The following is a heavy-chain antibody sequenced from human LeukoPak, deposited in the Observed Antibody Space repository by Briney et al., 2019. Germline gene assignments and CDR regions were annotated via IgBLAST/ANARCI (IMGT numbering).Heavy chain of an antibody. D-gene: IGHD3-3*01. Sequence: SQTLSLTCTVSGGSISSGSYYWSWIRQPAGKGLEWIERIYTSGSTNYNPSLKSRVTISVDTSKNQFSLKLSSVTAADTAVYYCARDANDFWSGYSDYWGQGTLVTVSS. CDR3: ARDANDFWSGYSDY. J-gene: IGHJ4*02. CDR1: GGSISSGSYY. V-gene: IGHV4-61*02. CDR2: IYTSGST.